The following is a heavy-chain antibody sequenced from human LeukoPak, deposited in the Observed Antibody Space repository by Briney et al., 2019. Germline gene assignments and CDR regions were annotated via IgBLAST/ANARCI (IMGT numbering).Heavy chain of an antibody. V-gene: IGHV4-59*08. CDR2: IYHSGST. CDR1: GGSISSYY. Sequence: SETLSLTCTVSGGSISSYYWSWIRQPPGKGLEWIGYIYHSGSTNYNPSLKSRVTISVDTSKNQFSLKLSSVTAADTAVYYCARQSGLYSGSYLFDYWGQGTLVTVSS. J-gene: IGHJ4*02. D-gene: IGHD1-26*01. CDR3: ARQSGLYSGSYLFDY.